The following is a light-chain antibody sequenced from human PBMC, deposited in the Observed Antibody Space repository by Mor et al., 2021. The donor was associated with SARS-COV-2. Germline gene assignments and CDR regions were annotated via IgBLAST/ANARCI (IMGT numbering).Light chain of an antibody. V-gene: IGKV3-20*01. J-gene: IGKJ1*01. CDR3: QHYGRSGT. CDR2: GAS. CDR1: QSISSSY. Sequence: RASQSISSSYVGGYHQKPGQAPRLLIYGASTRAAGIPARFSRSGSATDFTLTISRLEPEDFAPYYCQHYGRSGTF.